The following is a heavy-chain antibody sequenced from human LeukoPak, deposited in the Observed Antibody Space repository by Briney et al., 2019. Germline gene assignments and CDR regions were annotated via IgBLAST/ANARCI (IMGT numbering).Heavy chain of an antibody. J-gene: IGHJ4*02. D-gene: IGHD3-22*01. V-gene: IGHV1-69*05. Sequence: AVKVSCKASGGTFSSYAISWVRQAPGQGLEWMGGIIPIFGTANYAQKFQGRVTITTDESTSTAYMELSSLRSEDTAVYYCARDRVSYYYDSSGYPGSGYFDYWGQGTLVTVSS. CDR3: ARDRVSYYYDSSGYPGSGYFDY. CDR2: IIPIFGTA. CDR1: GGTFSSYA.